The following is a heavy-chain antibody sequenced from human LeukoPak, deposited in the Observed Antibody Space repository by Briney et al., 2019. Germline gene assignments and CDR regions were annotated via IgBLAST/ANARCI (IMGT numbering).Heavy chain of an antibody. CDR1: GFSFNTYS. V-gene: IGHV3-33*08. Sequence: GGSLGLSCAASGFSFNTYSMHWVRQAPGKGLEWVAVIWYDGSNKYYADSVKGRFTISRDNSKNTLYLQMNSLRAEDTAVYYCARDLEARYFDWLSRPSSAPYGMDVWGQGTTVTVSS. D-gene: IGHD3-9*01. CDR2: IWYDGSNK. J-gene: IGHJ6*02. CDR3: ARDLEARYFDWLSRPSSAPYGMDV.